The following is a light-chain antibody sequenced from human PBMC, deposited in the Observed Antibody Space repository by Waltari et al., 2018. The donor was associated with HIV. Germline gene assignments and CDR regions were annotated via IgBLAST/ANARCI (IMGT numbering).Light chain of an antibody. CDR1: SSNLGTNY. CDR3: ATWDSSLSAVV. V-gene: IGLV1-51*01. Sequence: QSVLTQPPSVSAAPGQKVTIPCSGSSSNLGTNYGSWYQQLPGTAPKLLIFDNNKRPSGIGDRFSGSKSGTTATLGITGLQTGDEADYYCATWDSSLSAVVFGGGTKVTVL. J-gene: IGLJ2*01. CDR2: DNN.